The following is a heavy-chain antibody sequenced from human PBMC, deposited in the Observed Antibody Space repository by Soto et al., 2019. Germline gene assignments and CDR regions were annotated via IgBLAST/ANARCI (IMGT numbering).Heavy chain of an antibody. D-gene: IGHD2-2*01. Sequence: PGGSLRLSCAASGFTLSGYAMDWVRQAPGKGLEYVSSISSNGGSTYYANSVQGRFTISRDNSKNMLYLQINSLRDEDMAVYYCAKRPASIIAFDYWGQGTPVTVSS. CDR2: ISSNGGST. J-gene: IGHJ4*02. CDR1: GFTLSGYA. CDR3: AKRPASIIAFDY. V-gene: IGHV3-64*01.